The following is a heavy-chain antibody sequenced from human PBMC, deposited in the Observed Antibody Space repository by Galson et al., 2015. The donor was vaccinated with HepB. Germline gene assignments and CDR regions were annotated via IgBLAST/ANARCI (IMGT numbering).Heavy chain of an antibody. D-gene: IGHD3-10*01. CDR3: ARRISLVRGIITKPGYYYGMDI. V-gene: IGHV3-7*03. CDR1: EFTFSSYW. Sequence: SLRLSCAASEFTFSSYWMNWVRQAPGKGLEWVANINPDGSEKYYVASLKGRFTISRDNAKNSLYLQMDSLRAEDTAVYYCARRISLVRGIITKPGYYYGMDIGGQGTTGTVAS. J-gene: IGHJ6*02. CDR2: INPDGSEK.